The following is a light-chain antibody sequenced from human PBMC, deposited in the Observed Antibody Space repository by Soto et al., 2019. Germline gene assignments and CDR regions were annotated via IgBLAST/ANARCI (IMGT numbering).Light chain of an antibody. J-gene: IGKJ1*01. V-gene: IGKV3-20*01. CDR1: QSVSSSY. CDR3: QQYGSSRGA. Sequence: EIVLTQSPGTLSLSPGERASLSCKASQSVSSSYLAWYQQKPGQAPRLLISGASSRATGIPDRFSGSGSGTDYTLTISRLEPEDFAVYYCQQYGSSRGAFGQGTKVDI. CDR2: GAS.